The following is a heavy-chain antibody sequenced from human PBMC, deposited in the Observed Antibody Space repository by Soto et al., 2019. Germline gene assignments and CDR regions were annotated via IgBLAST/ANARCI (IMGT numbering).Heavy chain of an antibody. J-gene: IGHJ4*02. V-gene: IGHV4-59*01. CDR1: GGSISSYY. CDR3: ARDVPFSSSSSY. Sequence: PSETLSLTCTVSGGSISSYYWSWILQPPWKGLEWIGYIYYSGSTNYNPSLKSRVTISVDTSKNQFSLKLSSVTAADTAVYYCARDVPFSSSSSYWGQGTLVTVSS. CDR2: IYYSGST. D-gene: IGHD6-13*01.